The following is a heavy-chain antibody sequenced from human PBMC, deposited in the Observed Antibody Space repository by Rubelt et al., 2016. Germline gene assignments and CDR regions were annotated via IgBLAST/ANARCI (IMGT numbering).Heavy chain of an antibody. CDR2: INHSGST. CDR3: ARGHQQPRGYWFDP. CDR1: GGSFSGYY. V-gene: IGHV4-34*01. J-gene: IGHJ5*02. D-gene: IGHD6-13*01. Sequence: QVQLQQWGAGLLKPSETLSLTCAVYGGSFSGYYWSWIRQPPGKGLEWIGEINHSGSTNYNPSLKGRVTILVDASKNQFSLKLNSVTAADTAVYYCARGHQQPRGYWFDPWGQGTLVTVSS.